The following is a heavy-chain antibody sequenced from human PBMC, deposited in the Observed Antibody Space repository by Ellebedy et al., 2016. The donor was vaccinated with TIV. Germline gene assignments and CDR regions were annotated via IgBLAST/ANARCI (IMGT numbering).Heavy chain of an antibody. CDR2: IYTSGST. CDR3: ARGPIAAAGTKAGFDP. V-gene: IGHV4-4*07. D-gene: IGHD6-13*01. CDR1: GGSISSYY. Sequence: SETLSLXXTVSGGSISSYYWSWIRQPAGKGLEWIGRIYTSGSTNYNPSLKSRVTMSVDTSKNQFSLKLSSVTAADTAAYYCARGPIAAAGTKAGFDPWGQGTLVTVSS. J-gene: IGHJ5*02.